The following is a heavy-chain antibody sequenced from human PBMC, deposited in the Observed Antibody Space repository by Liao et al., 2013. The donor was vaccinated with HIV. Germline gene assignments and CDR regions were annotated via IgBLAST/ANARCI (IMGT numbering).Heavy chain of an antibody. Sequence: QLQLQESGPGLVKPSQTLSLTCTVSGGSISSGDYYWSWIRQPPGKGLEWIGYIYYSGSTYYNPSLKSRVTISVDTSKNQFSLKLSSVTAADTAVYYCARGLASGLYYFDYWGQGTLVTVSS. CDR2: IYYSGST. J-gene: IGHJ4*02. V-gene: IGHV4-30-4*08. CDR1: GGSISSGDYY. D-gene: IGHD1-14*01. CDR3: ARGLASGLYYFDY.